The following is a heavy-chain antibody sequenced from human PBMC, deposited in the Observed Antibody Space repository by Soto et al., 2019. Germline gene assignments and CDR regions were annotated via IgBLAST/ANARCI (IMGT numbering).Heavy chain of an antibody. CDR1: VGSISSGGYS. J-gene: IGHJ6*02. D-gene: IGHD5-12*01. V-gene: IGHV4-30-2*01. Sequence: TLSLTCAVSVGSISSGGYSWSWLRQPPGKGLEWIGYIYHSGSTYYNPSVKSRVTISVDRSKNQFSLKLSSVTAADTAVYYCARGRYSGYDSTSGYYYYGMDVCCQGTTVTVSS. CDR2: IYHSGST. CDR3: ARGRYSGYDSTSGYYYYGMDV.